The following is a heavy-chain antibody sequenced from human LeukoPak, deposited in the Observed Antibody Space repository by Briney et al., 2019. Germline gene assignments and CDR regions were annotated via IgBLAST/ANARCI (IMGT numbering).Heavy chain of an antibody. CDR2: IYSGGST. V-gene: IGHV3-53*01. CDR3: ARAPTSSGWYAEFDY. J-gene: IGHJ4*02. D-gene: IGHD6-19*01. Sequence: GGSLRLSCAASGFTVSSNYMSWVRQAPGKGLEWVSVIYSGGSTYYADSVKGRFTISRDNSKNTLYLQMNSLRAEDTAVYYCARAPTSSGWYAEFDYWGQGTLVTVSS. CDR1: GFTVSSNY.